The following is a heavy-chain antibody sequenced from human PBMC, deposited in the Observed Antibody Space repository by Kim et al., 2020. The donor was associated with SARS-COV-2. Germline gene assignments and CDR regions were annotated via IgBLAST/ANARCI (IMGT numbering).Heavy chain of an antibody. V-gene: IGHV4-59*01. Sequence: LKSRVTISVETSKNQFSLKLSSVTAADTAVYYCARAPGYSSGFEEYYFDYWGQGTLVTVSS. J-gene: IGHJ4*02. D-gene: IGHD6-19*01. CDR3: ARAPGYSSGFEEYYFDY.